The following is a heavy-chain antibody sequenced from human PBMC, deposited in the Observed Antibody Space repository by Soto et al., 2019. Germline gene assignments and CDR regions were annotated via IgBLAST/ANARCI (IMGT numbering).Heavy chain of an antibody. D-gene: IGHD6-13*01. Sequence: QVQLVESGGGVVQPGRSLRLSCAASGFTFSSYAMHWVRQAPGKGLEWVAVISYDGSNKYYADSVKGRFTISRDNSKNTLYLQMNSLRAEDTAVYYCARGIAAAGTWYYYYGMDVW. V-gene: IGHV3-30-3*01. CDR1: GFTFSSYA. CDR2: ISYDGSNK. CDR3: ARGIAAAGTWYYYYGMDV. J-gene: IGHJ6*01.